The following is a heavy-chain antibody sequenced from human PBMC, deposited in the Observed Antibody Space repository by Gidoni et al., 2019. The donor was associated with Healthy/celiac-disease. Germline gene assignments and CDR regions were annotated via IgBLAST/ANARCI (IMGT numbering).Heavy chain of an antibody. CDR3: ARALQYYYDSSGLRFDY. Sequence: EVQLVQSGAEVKKPGECLKFSCQGSGYSFTRYWLGWVRQMPGKGLVWLGLSYPGDSDTRYRPSFQGQVTISDDKSISSAYLQGSSLKASDTAMYYCARALQYYYDSSGLRFDYWGQGTLVTVSS. D-gene: IGHD3-22*01. J-gene: IGHJ4*02. V-gene: IGHV5-51*01. CDR1: GYSFTRYW. CDR2: SYPGDSDT.